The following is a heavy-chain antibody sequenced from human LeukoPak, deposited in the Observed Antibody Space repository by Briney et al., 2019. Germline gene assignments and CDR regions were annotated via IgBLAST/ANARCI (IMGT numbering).Heavy chain of an antibody. J-gene: IGHJ4*02. CDR2: ISSGTTTI. CDR3: ARRYCSSTSCTLDY. Sequence: GGSLRLSCAASGFTVSTNHVSWVRQAPGKGLEWVSYISSGTTTIYYADSVKGRFTISRDNAKNSLYLQMNSLRAEDTAVYYCARRYCSSTSCTLDYWGQGTLVTVSS. D-gene: IGHD2-2*01. CDR1: GFTVSTNH. V-gene: IGHV3-48*04.